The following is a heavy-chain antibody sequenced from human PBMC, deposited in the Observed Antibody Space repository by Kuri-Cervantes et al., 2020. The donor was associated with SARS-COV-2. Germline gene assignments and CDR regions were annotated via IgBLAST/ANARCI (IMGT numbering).Heavy chain of an antibody. D-gene: IGHD6-13*01. CDR2: IRSKAYGGTT. Sequence: GESLKISCTASGFTFGDYAMSWVRQAPGKGLEWVGFIRSKAYGGTTEYAASVKGRFTISRDDSKSIAYLQMNSLKTEDTAVYYCTREIAAAGRYYYYGIDVWGQGTTVTVSS. V-gene: IGHV3-49*04. J-gene: IGHJ6*02. CDR3: TREIAAAGRYYYYGIDV. CDR1: GFTFGDYA.